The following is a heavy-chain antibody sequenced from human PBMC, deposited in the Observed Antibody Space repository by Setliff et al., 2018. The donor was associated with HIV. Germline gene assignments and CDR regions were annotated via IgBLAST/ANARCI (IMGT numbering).Heavy chain of an antibody. V-gene: IGHV3-15*01. CDR1: GFTFSNAW. J-gene: IGHJ3*01. CDR3: ATKRGWDYVHHDAFDY. Sequence: PGGSLRLSCATSGFTFSNAWMNWVRQGPGKGLEWIGRIKSKNVGGTIEYATFVKGRFTISRDDSKNTVYLQMNSLEVEDTAVYYCATKRGWDYVHHDAFDYWGQGTTVTVSS. CDR2: IKSKNVGGTI. D-gene: IGHD1-7*01.